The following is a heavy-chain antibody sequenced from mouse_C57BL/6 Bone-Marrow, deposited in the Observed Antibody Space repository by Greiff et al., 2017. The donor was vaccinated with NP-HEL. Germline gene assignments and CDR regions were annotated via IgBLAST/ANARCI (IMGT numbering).Heavy chain of an antibody. V-gene: IGHV1-18*01. CDR3: ARWGYYGRFAY. D-gene: IGHD1-1*01. J-gene: IGHJ3*01. CDR2: INPNNGGT. CDR1: GYTFTDYN. Sequence: EVQRVESGPELVKPGASVKIPCKASGYTFTDYNMDWVKQSHGKSLEWIGDINPNNGGTIYNQKFKGKATLTVDKSSSTAYMELRSLTSEDTAVYYCARWGYYGRFAYWGQGTLVTVSA.